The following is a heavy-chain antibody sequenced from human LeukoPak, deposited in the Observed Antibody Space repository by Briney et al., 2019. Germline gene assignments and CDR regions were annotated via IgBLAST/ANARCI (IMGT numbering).Heavy chain of an antibody. J-gene: IGHJ4*02. CDR1: GYTFTNYH. V-gene: IGHV1-8*03. D-gene: IGHD6-25*01. CDR2: MDPNSDDT. Sequence: ASVKVSCKASGYTFTNYHINWVRQATGQGLEWMGWMDPNSDDTGYAQKFQGRVTISRDTSINTAYMELRSLRSEDTAVYFCARTTSFTASGYDYWGQGTLVTVSS. CDR3: ARTTSFTASGYDY.